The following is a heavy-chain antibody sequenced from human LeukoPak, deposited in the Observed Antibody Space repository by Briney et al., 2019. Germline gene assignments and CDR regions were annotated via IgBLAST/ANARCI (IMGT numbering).Heavy chain of an antibody. D-gene: IGHD6-19*01. Sequence: SVKVSCKASGGTFSSYAISWVRQAPGQGLEWMGRIIPIFGTANYAQKFQGRVTITTDESTSTAYMELSSLRSEDTAVYYCARNIAVAGIWFDPWGQGTLLTVSS. CDR1: GGTFSSYA. CDR3: ARNIAVAGIWFDP. J-gene: IGHJ5*02. V-gene: IGHV1-69*05. CDR2: IIPIFGTA.